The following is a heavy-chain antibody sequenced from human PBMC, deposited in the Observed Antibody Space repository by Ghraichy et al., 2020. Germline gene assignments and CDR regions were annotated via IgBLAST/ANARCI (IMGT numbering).Heavy chain of an antibody. Sequence: GGSLRLSCATSGFTFSGYSMSWVRQAPGKELEWVSYISGGTTVYYTDSVEGRFSISRDNAKNSLDLIINSLRAEDTAVYYCARGNGSGRQALDSRGQGTLVTVSS. V-gene: IGHV3-48*04. D-gene: IGHD3-10*01. J-gene: IGHJ4*02. CDR1: GFTFSGYS. CDR3: ARGNGSGRQALDS. CDR2: ISGGTTV.